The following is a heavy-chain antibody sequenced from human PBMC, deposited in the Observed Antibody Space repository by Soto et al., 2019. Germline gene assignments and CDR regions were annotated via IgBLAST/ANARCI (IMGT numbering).Heavy chain of an antibody. CDR2: IYSGGAT. CDR3: ARGSYRAFDY. D-gene: IGHD4-4*01. J-gene: IGHJ4*02. V-gene: IGHV3-53*01. Sequence: EVQLVESGGGLIQPGGSLRLSCAASELSVSSNYLSWVRQAPGKGLEWVSGIYSGGATYYADFVKGRFTFSRDNSKNTLYLQMNSLRVGDTAVYYCARGSYRAFDYWGQGILVTVSS. CDR1: ELSVSSNY.